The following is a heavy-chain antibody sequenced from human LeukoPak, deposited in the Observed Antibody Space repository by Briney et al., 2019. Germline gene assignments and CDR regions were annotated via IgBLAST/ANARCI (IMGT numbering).Heavy chain of an antibody. CDR2: IYYSGST. CDR1: GGSISSYY. CDR3: ARLESQYQLLL. Sequence: SETLSLTCTVSGGSISSYYWSWIRQPPGKGLEWIGYIYYSGSTNYNPSLKSRVTTSVDTSKNQFSLKLSSVTAADTAVYYCARLESQYQLLLWGQGTLVTVSS. J-gene: IGHJ4*02. V-gene: IGHV4-59*01. D-gene: IGHD2-2*01.